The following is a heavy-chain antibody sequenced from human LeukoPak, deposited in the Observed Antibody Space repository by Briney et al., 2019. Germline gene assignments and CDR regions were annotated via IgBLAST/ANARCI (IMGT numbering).Heavy chain of an antibody. CDR1: GGSISSYY. CDR3: ARTRYSSGWLFDY. V-gene: IGHV4-59*12. J-gene: IGHJ4*02. Sequence: PSETLSLTCTVSGGSISSYYWSWIRQPPGKGLEWTGYISDSGSTNYNPSLKSRLTISVDTSKNQFSLKLSSVTAADTAVYYCARTRYSSGWLFDYWGQGTLVTVSS. D-gene: IGHD6-19*01. CDR2: ISDSGST.